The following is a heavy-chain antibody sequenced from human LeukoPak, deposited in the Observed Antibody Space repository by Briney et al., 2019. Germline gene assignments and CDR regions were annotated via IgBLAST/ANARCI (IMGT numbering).Heavy chain of an antibody. Sequence: GRSLRLSCAASGFTFSSYGMHWVRQAPGKGLEWVAVISYDGSNKYYADSVKGRFTISRDNSKNTLYLQMNSLRAEDTAVYYCAKDQQEGYYDSFPDYWGQGTLVTVSS. V-gene: IGHV3-30*18. D-gene: IGHD3-22*01. CDR1: GFTFSSYG. J-gene: IGHJ4*02. CDR2: ISYDGSNK. CDR3: AKDQQEGYYDSFPDY.